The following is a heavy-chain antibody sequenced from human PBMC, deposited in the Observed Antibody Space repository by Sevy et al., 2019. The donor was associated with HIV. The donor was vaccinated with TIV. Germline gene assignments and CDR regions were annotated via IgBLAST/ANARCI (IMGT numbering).Heavy chain of an antibody. Sequence: GGSLRLSCAASGFTFSSYAMSWVRQAPGKGLEWVAVISRSGDSTFYADSVKGRFTISRDNFKNTLYLQMNSLRVEDTAIYYCAKAPSGPRRGIFFDYWGQGTLVTVSS. V-gene: IGHV3-23*01. CDR2: ISRSGDST. J-gene: IGHJ4*02. CDR3: AKAPSGPRRGIFFDY. CDR1: GFTFSSYA. D-gene: IGHD5-12*01.